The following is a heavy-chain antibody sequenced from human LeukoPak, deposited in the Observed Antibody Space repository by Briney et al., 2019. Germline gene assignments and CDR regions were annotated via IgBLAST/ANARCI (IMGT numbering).Heavy chain of an antibody. CDR1: GYTFTGYY. Sequence: ASVTVSCKASGYTFTGYYIHWVRQPPGQGLEWMGWIYPYSGDTNYAQNFQGRVTMTRDTSISTAYMELSSLISDDTAVYYCARERNSGSSLDIWGQGTMLTVSS. J-gene: IGHJ3*02. CDR3: ARERNSGSSLDI. D-gene: IGHD6-6*01. V-gene: IGHV1-2*02. CDR2: IYPYSGDT.